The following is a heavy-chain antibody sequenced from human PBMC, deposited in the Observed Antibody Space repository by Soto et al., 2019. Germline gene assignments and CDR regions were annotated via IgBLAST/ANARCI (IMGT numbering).Heavy chain of an antibody. J-gene: IGHJ6*02. Sequence: GGSLRLSCAASGSTFSSYGMHWVRQAPGKGLEWVAVISYDGSNKYYADSVKGRFTISRDNSKNTLYLQMNSLRTEDTAVYYCAKDGDTYYYDSSGFMDVWGPVTTVTVSS. CDR1: GSTFSSYG. CDR2: ISYDGSNK. CDR3: AKDGDTYYYDSSGFMDV. D-gene: IGHD3-22*01. V-gene: IGHV3-30*18.